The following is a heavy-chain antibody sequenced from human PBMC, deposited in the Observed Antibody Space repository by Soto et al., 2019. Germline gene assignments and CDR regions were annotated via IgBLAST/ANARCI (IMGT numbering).Heavy chain of an antibody. CDR1: GGSISSSSYY. Sequence: PETLSLTCTVSGGSISSSSYYWGWIRQPPGKGLEWIGSIYYSGSTYYNPSLKSRVTISVDTSKNQFSLKLSSVTAADTAVYYCASSLQDSSSWYRGYYYGMDVWGQGTTVTVSS. J-gene: IGHJ6*02. CDR3: ASSLQDSSSWYRGYYYGMDV. CDR2: IYYSGST. V-gene: IGHV4-39*01. D-gene: IGHD6-13*01.